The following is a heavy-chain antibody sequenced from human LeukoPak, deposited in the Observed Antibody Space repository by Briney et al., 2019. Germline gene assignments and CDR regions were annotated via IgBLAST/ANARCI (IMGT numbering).Heavy chain of an antibody. CDR2: IRSKANDHAT. CDR1: GFTFSGSA. Sequence: GGSLRLSCAGSGFTFSGSAMHWVRQSPGKGLEWVGRIRSKANDHATAYAASVRGRFTISRDDSENTAYLQMNSLKTEDTAIYYCTRRLMTTVNDFWGQGTLVTVSS. J-gene: IGHJ4*02. CDR3: TRRLMTTVNDF. D-gene: IGHD4-17*01. V-gene: IGHV3-73*01.